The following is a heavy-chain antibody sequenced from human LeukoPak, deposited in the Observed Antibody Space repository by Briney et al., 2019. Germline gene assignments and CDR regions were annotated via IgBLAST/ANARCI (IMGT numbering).Heavy chain of an antibody. CDR1: GGSINNYY. CDR3: ARGRYCNADICSGGDAFDI. D-gene: IGHD2/OR15-2a*01. CDR2: IYTRGST. Sequence: SETLSLTCTVSGGSINNYYWSWIRQPAGKGLEWIGRIYTRGSTNYNPSLKSRITMSVDTSKNQFSLKLSSVTAADTAVYYCARGRYCNADICSGGDAFDIWGQGTMVSVSS. J-gene: IGHJ3*02. V-gene: IGHV4-4*07.